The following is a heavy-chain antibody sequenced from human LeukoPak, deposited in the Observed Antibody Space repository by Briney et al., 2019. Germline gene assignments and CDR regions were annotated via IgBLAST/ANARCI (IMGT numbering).Heavy chain of an antibody. Sequence: GASVKVSCKASGGTFSSYAISWVRQAPGQGLEWMGGIIPIFGTANYAQKFQGRVTITADESTSTAYMELSNLRSEDTAVYYCARESTRYYDSSGFPPRPFDIWGQGTMVTVSS. J-gene: IGHJ3*02. V-gene: IGHV1-69*13. CDR1: GGTFSSYA. D-gene: IGHD3-22*01. CDR3: ARESTRYYDSSGFPPRPFDI. CDR2: IIPIFGTA.